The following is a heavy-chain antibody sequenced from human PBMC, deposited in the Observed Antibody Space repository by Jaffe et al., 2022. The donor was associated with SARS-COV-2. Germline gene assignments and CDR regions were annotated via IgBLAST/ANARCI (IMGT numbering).Heavy chain of an antibody. D-gene: IGHD2-15*01. CDR1: GFTFSSYS. CDR3: ARDGEAVVCSGGSCSYYYYGMDV. Sequence: EVQLVESGGGLVKPGGSLRLSCAASGFTFSSYSMNWVRQAPGKGLEWVSSISSSSSYIYYADSVKGRFTISRDNAKNSLYLQMNSLRAEDTAVYYCARDGEAVVCSGGSCSYYYYGMDVWGQGTTVTVSS. CDR2: ISSSSSYI. V-gene: IGHV3-21*01. J-gene: IGHJ6*02.